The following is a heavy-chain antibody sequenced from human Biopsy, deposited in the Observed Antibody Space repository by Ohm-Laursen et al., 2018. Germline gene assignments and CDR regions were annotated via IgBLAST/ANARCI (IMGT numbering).Heavy chain of an antibody. CDR1: GFTFSSYA. J-gene: IGHJ4*02. CDR2: IAERSTYI. CDR3: ARERGRKSIAATDY. D-gene: IGHD6-6*01. V-gene: IGHV3-21*06. Sequence: SLRLSCAASGFTFSSYAMEWVRQAPGKGLEWVSSIAERSTYISYADSVKGRFTISRDNAQNSLYLQMNNLRVEDTAVYYCARERGRKSIAATDYWGQEVLVTVSS.